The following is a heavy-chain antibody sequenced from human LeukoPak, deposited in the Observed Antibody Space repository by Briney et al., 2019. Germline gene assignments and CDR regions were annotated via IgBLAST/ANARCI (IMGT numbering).Heavy chain of an antibody. D-gene: IGHD5-18*01. CDR1: GGSISSSNW. V-gene: IGHV4-4*02. CDR3: ARGGYGYSYGYSFDY. Sequence: SGTLSLTCAVSGGSISSSNWWSWVRQPPGKGLEWIGEIYHSGSTNYNPSLKSRVTISVDKSKNQFSLKLSSVTAADTAVYYCARGGYGYSYGYSFDYWGQGTLVTVSS. CDR2: IYHSGST. J-gene: IGHJ4*02.